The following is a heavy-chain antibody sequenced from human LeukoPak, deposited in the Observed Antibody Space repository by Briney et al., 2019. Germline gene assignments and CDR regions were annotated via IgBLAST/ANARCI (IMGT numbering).Heavy chain of an antibody. Sequence: KPSETLSLTCAVYGGSFSGYYWSWIRQPPGKGLEWIGEINHSGSTNYNPSLKSRVTISVDTSKNQFSLKLSSVTAADTAVYYCARGRRIVVVPAAWRYNWFDPWGQGTLVTVSS. CDR1: GGSFSGYY. CDR2: INHSGST. J-gene: IGHJ5*02. V-gene: IGHV4-34*01. CDR3: ARGRRIVVVPAAWRYNWFDP. D-gene: IGHD2-2*01.